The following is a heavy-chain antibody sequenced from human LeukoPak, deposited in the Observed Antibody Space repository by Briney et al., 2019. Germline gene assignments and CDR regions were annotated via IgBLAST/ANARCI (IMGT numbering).Heavy chain of an antibody. CDR1: GGTFSSYA. J-gene: IGHJ4*02. CDR2: IIPIFGTA. V-gene: IGHV1-69*06. CDR3: ARGPYCSSTSCYAPLGY. Sequence: GASVKVSCKASGGTFSSYAISWVRQAPGQGLEWMGGIIPIFGTANYAQKFQGRVTITADKSTSTAYMELSSLRSEDTAVYYCARGPYCSSTSCYAPLGYWGQGTLVTVSS. D-gene: IGHD2-2*01.